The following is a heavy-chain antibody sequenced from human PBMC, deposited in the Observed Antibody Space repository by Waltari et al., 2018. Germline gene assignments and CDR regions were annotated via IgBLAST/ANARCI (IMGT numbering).Heavy chain of an antibody. Sequence: QVPLVESGGGVVQPGGSLRLSCAAFGLTFSSYGMPWVRQAPGKGLEWVAVIWYDVSNKHYADSGKGRFTISRDNSKNTLYLQMNSLRAEDTAVYYCARNDYNGNSFDYWGQGTLVTVSS. CDR2: IWYDVSNK. V-gene: IGHV3-33*01. D-gene: IGHD3-10*01. CDR3: ARNDYNGNSFDY. J-gene: IGHJ4*02. CDR1: GLTFSSYG.